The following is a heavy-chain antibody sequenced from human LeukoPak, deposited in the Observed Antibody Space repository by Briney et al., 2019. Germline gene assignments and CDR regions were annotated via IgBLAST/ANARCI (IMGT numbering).Heavy chain of an antibody. CDR2: ISSSSYI. CDR1: GFTFSSYS. D-gene: IGHD7-27*01. Sequence: GGSLRLSCAASGFTFSSYSMNWVRQAPGKGLEWVSSISSSSYIYYADSVKGRFTISRDNAKNSLYLQMNSLRAEDTAVYYCARSLGQNWFDPWGQGTLVTVSS. CDR3: ARSLGQNWFDP. V-gene: IGHV3-21*01. J-gene: IGHJ5*02.